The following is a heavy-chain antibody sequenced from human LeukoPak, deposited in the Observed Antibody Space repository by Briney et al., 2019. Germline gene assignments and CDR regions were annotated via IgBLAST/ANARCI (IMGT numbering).Heavy chain of an antibody. CDR1: GGSFSGYY. Sequence: SETLSLTCAVYGGSFSGYYWSWIRQPPGKGLEWIGEINHSGSTNYNPSLKSRVTISVDTSKNQFSLKLSSVTAAGTAVYYCARGLRTTAAPDYWGQRTLVTVSS. CDR2: INHSGST. CDR3: ARGLRTTAAPDY. D-gene: IGHD6-13*01. J-gene: IGHJ4*02. V-gene: IGHV4-34*01.